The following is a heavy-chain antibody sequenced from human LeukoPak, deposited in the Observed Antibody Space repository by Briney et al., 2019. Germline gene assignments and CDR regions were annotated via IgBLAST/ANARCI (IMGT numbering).Heavy chain of an antibody. J-gene: IGHJ4*02. CDR1: GGSFSGYY. CDR2: INHGGST. CDR3: ASSVFSQFDY. Sequence: SETLSLTCAVYGGSFSGYYWSWIRQPPGKGLEWIGEINHGGSTNYNPSLKSRVTISVDTSKNQFSLKLSSVTAADTAVYYCASSVFSQFDYWGQGTLVTVSS. D-gene: IGHD3-10*01. V-gene: IGHV4-34*01.